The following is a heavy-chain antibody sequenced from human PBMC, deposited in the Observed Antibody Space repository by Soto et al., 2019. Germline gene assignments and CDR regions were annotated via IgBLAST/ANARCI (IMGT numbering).Heavy chain of an antibody. CDR3: ATLVEGVKDTAVPGNSLDP. J-gene: IGHJ5*02. CDR2: ISHDGVNN. CDR1: GFIFSSYD. V-gene: IGHV3-30*03. D-gene: IGHD2-2*01. Sequence: GGSLRLPCAASGFIFSSYDMHWIRQAPGKGLEWVAVISHDGVNNSYGDSVKGRCPVSRENSNNTMFFQIESLRPEDRAVYYCATLVEGVKDTAVPGNSLDPWGQGTLVTVSS.